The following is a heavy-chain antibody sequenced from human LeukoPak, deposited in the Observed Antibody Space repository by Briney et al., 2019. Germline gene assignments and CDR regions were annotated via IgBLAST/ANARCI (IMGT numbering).Heavy chain of an antibody. CDR2: ISYDGSNK. Sequence: GGSLRLSCAASGFTFSSYGMPWFRQAPGKGLEWVAVISYDGSNKYYADSVKGRFTISRDNSKNTLYLQMNSLRAEDTAVYYCAKDRSSAKDYWGQGTLVTVSS. J-gene: IGHJ4*02. CDR3: AKDRSSAKDY. D-gene: IGHD6-13*01. CDR1: GFTFSSYG. V-gene: IGHV3-30*18.